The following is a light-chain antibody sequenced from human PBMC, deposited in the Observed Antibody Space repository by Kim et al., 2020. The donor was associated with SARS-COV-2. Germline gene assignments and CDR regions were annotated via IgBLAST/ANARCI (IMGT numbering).Light chain of an antibody. CDR3: HLYNNRAPLT. Sequence: EILMTQSPATLSVSPGERATLSCRASRGVSTNLAWYQRKPGQAPRLLIFDASTRATGIPARFSGSGSGTEFTLTISSLQSEDFAVYYCHLYNNRAPLTFGGGTKVDIK. CDR2: DAS. CDR1: RGVSTN. V-gene: IGKV3-15*01. J-gene: IGKJ4*01.